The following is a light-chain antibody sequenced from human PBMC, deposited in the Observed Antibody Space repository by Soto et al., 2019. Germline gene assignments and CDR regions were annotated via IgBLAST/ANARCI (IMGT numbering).Light chain of an antibody. CDR1: EDVSSW. CDR3: QQAKIFPIT. V-gene: IGKV1-12*01. J-gene: IGKJ5*01. CDR2: AAS. Sequence: DIQMTQFPSSVSASVGDRITITCRASEDVSSWLAWYQQKPGKPPKFLIYAASTLQSGVPYRFSGSGSGTDFPLTITRLQPEDFAPYFCQQAKIFPITFGQGTRLDLK.